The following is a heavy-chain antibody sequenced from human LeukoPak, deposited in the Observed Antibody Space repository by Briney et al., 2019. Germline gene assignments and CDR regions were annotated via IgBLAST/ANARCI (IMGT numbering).Heavy chain of an antibody. V-gene: IGHV4-59*01. CDR1: GGSLSSYY. J-gene: IGHJ6*02. CDR2: VYYSGST. D-gene: IGHD3-10*01. Sequence: SETLSLTCTVSGGSLSSYYWSWIRQPPGKGLEWIGYVYYSGSTNYNPSLKSRVAISIDTSKNQFSLKLSSVTAADTAMYYCARAAPSYYGSGSLGSYYYGMDVWGPGTTVTVSS. CDR3: ARAAPSYYGSGSLGSYYYGMDV.